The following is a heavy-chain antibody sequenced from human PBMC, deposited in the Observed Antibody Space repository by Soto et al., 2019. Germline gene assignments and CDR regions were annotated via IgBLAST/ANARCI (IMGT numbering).Heavy chain of an antibody. CDR2: INPNSGGT. D-gene: IGHD5-18*01. CDR3: ARGPADTAMGGNWFDP. Sequence: QVQLVQSGAEVKKPGASVKVSCKASGYTFTGYYMHWVRQAPGQGLEWMGWINPNSGGTNYAQKFQGRVTITADESTSTAYMELSSLRSEDTAVYYCARGPADTAMGGNWFDPWGQGTLVTVSS. V-gene: IGHV1-2*02. J-gene: IGHJ5*02. CDR1: GYTFTGYY.